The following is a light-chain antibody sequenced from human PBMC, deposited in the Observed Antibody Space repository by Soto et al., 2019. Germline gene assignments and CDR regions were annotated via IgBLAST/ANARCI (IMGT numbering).Light chain of an antibody. V-gene: IGLV1-44*01. CDR1: SSNIGSNT. Sequence: QSVLTQPPSASGAPGQRVTISCSGSSSNIGSNTVNWYQQLPGTAPKLFIYTNNQRPSGVRDRFSGSRSGTSASLAISGLQSEDEADYYCAAWDDSLNGFVFGTGTKLTVL. CDR2: TNN. J-gene: IGLJ1*01. CDR3: AAWDDSLNGFV.